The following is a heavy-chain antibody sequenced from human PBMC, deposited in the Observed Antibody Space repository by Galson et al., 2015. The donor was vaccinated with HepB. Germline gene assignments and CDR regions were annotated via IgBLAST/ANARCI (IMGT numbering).Heavy chain of an antibody. D-gene: IGHD4-11*01. J-gene: IGHJ6*02. CDR2: IDPSDSYT. CDR3: ATVSNYGYYYYGMDV. V-gene: IGHV5-10-1*01. Sequence: QSGAEVKKPGESLRISCKGSGYSFTSYWISWVRQMPGKGLEWMGRIDPSDSYTNYSPSFQGHVTISADKSISTAYLQWSSLKASDTAMYYCATVSNYGYYYYGMDVWGQGTTVTVSS. CDR1: GYSFTSYW.